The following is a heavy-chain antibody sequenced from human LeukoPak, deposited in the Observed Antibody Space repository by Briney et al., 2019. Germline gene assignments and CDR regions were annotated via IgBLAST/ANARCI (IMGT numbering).Heavy chain of an antibody. V-gene: IGHV4-39*07. CDR3: ARFFSSSWYDY. Sequence: SETLSLTCTVSGGSISSSSYYWGWIRQPPGKGLEWIGSIYYSGSTYYNPSLKSRVTISVDTSKNQFSLKLSSVTAADTAVYYCARFFSSSWYDYWGQGTLVTVSS. D-gene: IGHD6-13*01. J-gene: IGHJ4*02. CDR2: IYYSGST. CDR1: GGSISSSSYY.